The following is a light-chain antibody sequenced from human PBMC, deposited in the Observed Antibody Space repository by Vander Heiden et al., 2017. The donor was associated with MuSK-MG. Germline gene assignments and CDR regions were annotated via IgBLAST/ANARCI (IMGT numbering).Light chain of an antibody. Sequence: DHQMHSSPSSLSASIGDTVTITCRASQGISTCLAWYQQKAEKAPKLLIYAASSLQSGVPSRFSGSGSGTHFTLTISSLQPEDVATYYCQKYNAYPPTFGQGTRLEIK. CDR1: QGISTC. V-gene: IGKV1D-16*01. J-gene: IGKJ5*01. CDR2: AAS. CDR3: QKYNAYPPT.